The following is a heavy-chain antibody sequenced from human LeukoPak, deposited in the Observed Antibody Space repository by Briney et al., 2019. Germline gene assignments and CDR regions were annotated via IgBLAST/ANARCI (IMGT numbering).Heavy chain of an antibody. CDR2: IQYDASDT. J-gene: IGHJ3*01. CDR1: EFTFSNYG. V-gene: IGHV3-30*02. D-gene: IGHD5-18*01. Sequence: PGGSLRLSCEVSEFTFSNYGMHWVRRSPGKGLEWVAFIQYDASDTYYADSVKGRFTISRDTSKNTLYLLMNSLRGEDTAVYFCARDQIRYSNSPEALDLWGQGTLVSVSS. CDR3: ARDQIRYSNSPEALDL.